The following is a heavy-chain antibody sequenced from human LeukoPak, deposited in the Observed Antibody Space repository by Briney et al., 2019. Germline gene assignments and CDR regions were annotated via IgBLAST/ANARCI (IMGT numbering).Heavy chain of an antibody. CDR2: IIPIFGTA. Sequence: GASVKVSCKASGGTFSSYAISWVRQAPGQGLEWMGGIIPIFGTANYAQEFQGRVTITADESTSTVYMELSSLRSEDTAVYYCARDSPLGTIFGVVIPYYFDYWGQGTLVTVSS. CDR1: GGTFSSYA. D-gene: IGHD3-3*01. CDR3: ARDSPLGTIFGVVIPYYFDY. J-gene: IGHJ4*02. V-gene: IGHV1-69*13.